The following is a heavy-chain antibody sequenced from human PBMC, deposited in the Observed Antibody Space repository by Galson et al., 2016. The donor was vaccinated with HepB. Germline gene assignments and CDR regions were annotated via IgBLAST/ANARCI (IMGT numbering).Heavy chain of an antibody. D-gene: IGHD3-10*01. CDR3: ARSGTYTNRIGMDS. CDR2: IGTKGGT. J-gene: IGHJ4*02. CDR1: GFTFSTYD. V-gene: IGHV3-13*01. Sequence: LRLSCAASGFTFSTYDMHWVRQAKGKGLEWVSGIGTKGGTYYLDSAKGRFTISREDAKNSLHLQMNSLTAGDTAVYYCARSGTYTNRIGMDSWGQGTLVTVSS.